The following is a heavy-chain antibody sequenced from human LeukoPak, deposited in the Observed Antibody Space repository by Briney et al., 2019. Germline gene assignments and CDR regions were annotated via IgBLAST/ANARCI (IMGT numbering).Heavy chain of an antibody. J-gene: IGHJ4*02. CDR2: IYYGGST. CDR3: AAAAMVTGRDPGDFDY. Sequence: SQTLSLTCTVSGGSISSGDYYWSWIRQPPGKGLEWIGYIYYGGSTYYNPSLKSRVTISVDTSKNQFSLKLSSVTAADTAVYYCAAAAMVTGRDPGDFDYWGQGTLVTVSS. V-gene: IGHV4-30-4*01. D-gene: IGHD5-18*01. CDR1: GGSISSGDYY.